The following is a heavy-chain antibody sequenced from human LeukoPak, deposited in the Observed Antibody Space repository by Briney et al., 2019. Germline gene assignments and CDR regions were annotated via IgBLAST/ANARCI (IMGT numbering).Heavy chain of an antibody. V-gene: IGHV3-33*01. J-gene: IGHJ4*02. Sequence: GGSLRLSCAASGFGFSSYGMHWVRQAPGKGLEWVAVIWYDGSNKYYADSVKARFTISRDNSKNTLYLQMNSLRAEDTAVYYCARDLVAAAGGRSGLDYWGQGTLVTVSS. CDR1: GFGFSSYG. D-gene: IGHD6-13*01. CDR3: ARDLVAAAGGRSGLDY. CDR2: IWYDGSNK.